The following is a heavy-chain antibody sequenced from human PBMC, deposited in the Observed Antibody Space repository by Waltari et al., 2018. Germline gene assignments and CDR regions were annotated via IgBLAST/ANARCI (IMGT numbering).Heavy chain of an antibody. J-gene: IGHJ3*02. CDR3: ARDLGGFNHFDWFLSI. CDR1: GDSINNHH. Sequence: QVQLQESGPGLVKPSETLSLTCTVSGDSINNHHWAWIRQPPGKGLEWIRYAYYTGRTNYNPSLRSRLTISVDTSKNQFSLNLNSVTAADTAVYYCARDLGGFNHFDWFLSIWGPGTMVTVSS. V-gene: IGHV4-59*11. D-gene: IGHD3-9*01. CDR2: AYYTGRT.